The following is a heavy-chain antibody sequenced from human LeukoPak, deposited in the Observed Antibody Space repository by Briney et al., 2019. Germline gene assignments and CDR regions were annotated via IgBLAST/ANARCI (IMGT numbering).Heavy chain of an antibody. CDR3: AREGAYYYGMDV. CDR2: IYSGGST. J-gene: IGHJ6*02. D-gene: IGHD4/OR15-4a*01. V-gene: IGHV3-53*01. Sequence: GGSLRLSGAASGFTVSSNYMSWVRQAPGKGLEWVSVIYSGGSTYYADSVKGRFTISRDNSKNTLYLQMNSLRAEDTAVYYCAREGAYYYGMDVWGQGTTVTVSS. CDR1: GFTVSSNY.